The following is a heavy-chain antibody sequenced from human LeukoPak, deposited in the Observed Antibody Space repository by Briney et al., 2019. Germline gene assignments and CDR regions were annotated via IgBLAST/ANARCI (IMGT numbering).Heavy chain of an antibody. CDR1: GFTFSSYA. CDR2: ISGGGETT. V-gene: IGHV3-23*01. D-gene: IGHD6-13*01. J-gene: IGHJ4*02. CDR3: AKQLTAGGYYFDY. Sequence: PGGSLRLSCAASGFTFSSYAMSWVRQAPGEWLEWVSGISGGGETTYYADSVKGRFTICRDNSKNTLYLQMNSLRAEDTAVYYWAKQLTAGGYYFDYWGQGTLVTVSS.